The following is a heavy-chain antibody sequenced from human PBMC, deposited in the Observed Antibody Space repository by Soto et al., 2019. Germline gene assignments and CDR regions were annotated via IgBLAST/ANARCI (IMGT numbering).Heavy chain of an antibody. CDR1: GFRFDDFA. V-gene: IGHV3-9*01. CDR3: VKGRGSYFVYFGLDV. D-gene: IGHD1-26*01. Sequence: EVQLVESGGGLVQSGRSRRLSCVASGFRFDDFAMHWVRQAPGTGLEWVSSIDWNSGSTAYADSVKGRFTVFRDNARNSLDLQMNSLRVEDTALYYCVKGRGSYFVYFGLDVWGPGTTVTVSS. CDR2: IDWNSGST. J-gene: IGHJ6*02.